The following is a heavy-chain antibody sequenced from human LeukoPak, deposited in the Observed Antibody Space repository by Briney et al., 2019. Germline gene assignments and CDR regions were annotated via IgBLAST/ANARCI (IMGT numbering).Heavy chain of an antibody. D-gene: IGHD3-10*01. J-gene: IGHJ4*02. CDR2: ITWDGGST. CDR3: AKGKNTGSYLSHVDY. Sequence: GGSLRLSCTASGFTFDDYAVSWFRQAPGKGLEWVSLITWDGGSTYYADSVKGRFTISRDNSKNSLYLQMNSLRTEDTALYYCAKGKNTGSYLSHVDYWGQGTLVTVSS. CDR1: GFTFDDYA. V-gene: IGHV3-43*01.